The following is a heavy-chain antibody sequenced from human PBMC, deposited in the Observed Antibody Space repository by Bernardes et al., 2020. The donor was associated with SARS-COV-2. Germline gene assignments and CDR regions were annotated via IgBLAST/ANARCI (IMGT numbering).Heavy chain of an antibody. CDR2: ITDDATNV. CDR1: GFTFRNFA. D-gene: IGHD3-10*01. J-gene: IGHJ4*02. Sequence: GGSLRLSCAASGFTFRNFAMNWVRQAPGKGLEWVAYITDDATNVFYADSVKGRFTISRDDPKNTLHLQMNSLRPEDTALYYGGSLRFGSGAQFDYWGQGTLVTVSS. CDR3: GSLRFGSGAQFDY. V-gene: IGHV3-30-3*01.